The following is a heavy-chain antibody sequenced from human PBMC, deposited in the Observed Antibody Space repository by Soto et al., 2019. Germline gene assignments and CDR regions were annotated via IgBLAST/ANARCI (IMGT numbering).Heavy chain of an antibody. CDR1: GYTFTSYA. CDR2: INAGNGNT. V-gene: IGHV1-3*01. Sequence: GASVKVSCKASGYTFTSYAMHWVRQAPGQRLEWMGWINAGNGNTKYSQKFQGRVTITRDTSASTAYMELSSLRSEDTAVYYCARDLVRVVAATRPLGYWGQGTLVTVSS. CDR3: ARDLVRVVAATRPLGY. D-gene: IGHD2-15*01. J-gene: IGHJ4*02.